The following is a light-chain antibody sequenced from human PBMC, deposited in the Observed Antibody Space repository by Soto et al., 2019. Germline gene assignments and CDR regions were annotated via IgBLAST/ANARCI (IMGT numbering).Light chain of an antibody. V-gene: IGKV1-39*01. CDR3: QQSFSAPRT. Sequence: DIQMSQSPSSLSASVGDSVTITCRASETIIDYLNWYQQQPGEAPKLLIFSASSLHSGVPSRFRGSGSGTNFTLTISSLQPEDFATYFCQQSFSAPRTFGQGTKLQAK. CDR2: SAS. CDR1: ETIIDY. J-gene: IGKJ2*01.